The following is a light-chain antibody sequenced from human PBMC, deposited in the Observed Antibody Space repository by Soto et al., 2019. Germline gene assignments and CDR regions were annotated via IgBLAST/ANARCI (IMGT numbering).Light chain of an antibody. CDR3: QQYNSYTWT. CDR2: KAS. CDR1: QSISSW. J-gene: IGKJ1*01. Sequence: DIQMTQSPSTLSASVGDRVTITCRASQSISSWLVWYQQKPGKAPKLLIYKASSLESGVPSRFSGRGSGTEFTLTVSSVQPDDFATYYCQQYNSYTWTFGQGSKGQI. V-gene: IGKV1-5*03.